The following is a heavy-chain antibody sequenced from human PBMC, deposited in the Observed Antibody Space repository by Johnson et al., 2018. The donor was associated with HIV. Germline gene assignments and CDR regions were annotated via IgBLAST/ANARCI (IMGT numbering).Heavy chain of an antibody. V-gene: IGHV3-15*01. CDR3: TTDLSQYYDFWSGAGDDAFDI. Sequence: VQLVESGGGLVQPGGSLRLSCAASGFTFNDYYMSWIRQAPGKGLEWVGRIKSKTDGGTTDYAAPVKGSFTISRDDSKNTLYLHMNRLKTEDTAVYYGTTDLSQYYDFWSGAGDDAFDIWGQGTMVTVSS. CDR2: IKSKTDGGTT. D-gene: IGHD3-3*01. J-gene: IGHJ3*02. CDR1: GFTFNDYY.